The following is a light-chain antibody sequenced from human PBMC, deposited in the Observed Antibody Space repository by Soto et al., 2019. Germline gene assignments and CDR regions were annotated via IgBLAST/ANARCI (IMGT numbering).Light chain of an antibody. CDR2: GAS. Sequence: EIVLTQSPGTLSLSPGERATLSCRASQSVSSSYLAWYQQKPGQAPRLLIYGASSRATGIPDTFSGSGSGTDFTLTISRLEPEEFDVCYCQQYDSSPGTFGQGTKVEIK. CDR1: QSVSSSY. V-gene: IGKV3-20*01. CDR3: QQYDSSPGT. J-gene: IGKJ1*01.